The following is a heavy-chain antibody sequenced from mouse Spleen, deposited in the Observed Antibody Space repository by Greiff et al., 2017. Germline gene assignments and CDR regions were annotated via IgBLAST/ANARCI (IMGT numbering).Heavy chain of an antibody. J-gene: IGHJ2*01. CDR2: INYDGSST. CDR3: ARDRKLGLFDY. CDR1: GFTFSDYY. V-gene: IGHV5-16*01. D-gene: IGHD4-1*01. Sequence: EVMLVESEGGLVQPGSSMKLSCTASGFTFSDYYMAWVRQVPEKGLEWVANINYDGSSTYYLDSLKSRFIISRDNAKNILYLQMSSLKSEDTATYYCARDRKLGLFDYWGQGTTLTVSS.